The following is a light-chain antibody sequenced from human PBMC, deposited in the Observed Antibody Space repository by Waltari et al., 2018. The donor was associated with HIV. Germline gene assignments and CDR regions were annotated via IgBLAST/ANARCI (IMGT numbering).Light chain of an antibody. CDR1: SFNIGSNY. CDR2: NTN. V-gene: IGLV1-51*01. CDR3: GTWDNSLRAGV. Sequence: QAVLTQPPSVSAAPGQKVSIYCSGNSFNIGSNYVSWYQQLPGRAPKLLIYNTNERPSGIPDRFSGSVSDTSATLGITGLQTGDEADYYCGTWDNSLRAGVFGGGTKLTVL. J-gene: IGLJ2*01.